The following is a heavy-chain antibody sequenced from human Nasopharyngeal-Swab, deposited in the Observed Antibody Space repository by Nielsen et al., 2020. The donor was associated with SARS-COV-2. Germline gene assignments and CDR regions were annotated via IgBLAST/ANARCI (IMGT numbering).Heavy chain of an antibody. CDR1: GFTFGDYA. Sequence: GGSLRLSCTASGFTFGDYAMSWFRQAPGKGLEWVSFIRSKTYGGTTEYAASVKGRFTISRDDSKNIAYLQMDSLKTEDTAVYYCARDSRADFWSGYYGVDFWGQGILVTVSS. CDR3: ARDSRADFWSGYYGVDF. V-gene: IGHV3-49*03. D-gene: IGHD3-3*01. J-gene: IGHJ4*02. CDR2: IRSKTYGGTT.